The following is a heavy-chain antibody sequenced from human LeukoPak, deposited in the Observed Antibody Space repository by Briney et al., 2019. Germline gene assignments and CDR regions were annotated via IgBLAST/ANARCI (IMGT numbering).Heavy chain of an antibody. J-gene: IGHJ4*02. CDR1: SGSVSSGTYY. V-gene: IGHV4-39*07. D-gene: IGHD3-16*01. Sequence: SETLSLTCTVSSGSVSSGTYYWTWIRQPAGKGLEWIGSIYHSGSTYYNPSLKRRVTISVDTSKNQFSLKLSSVTAADTAVYYCAREPRWAGDLGGFDSWGQGPLVTVSS. CDR2: IYHSGST. CDR3: AREPRWAGDLGGFDS.